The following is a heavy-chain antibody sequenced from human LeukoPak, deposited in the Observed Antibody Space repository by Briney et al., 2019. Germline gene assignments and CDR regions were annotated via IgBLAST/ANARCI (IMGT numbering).Heavy chain of an antibody. CDR2: ISGGGDST. V-gene: IGHV3-23*01. CDR3: AKAMVRGVTITYSDY. Sequence: GGSLRLSCATSGFTFNSYAMNWVRQAPGKGLEWVSAISGGGDSTYYADSVKGRFTISRDNSKNTLHLQMNSLRAEDTAVYYCAKAMVRGVTITYSDYWGQGTLVTVSS. D-gene: IGHD3-10*01. J-gene: IGHJ4*02. CDR1: GFTFNSYA.